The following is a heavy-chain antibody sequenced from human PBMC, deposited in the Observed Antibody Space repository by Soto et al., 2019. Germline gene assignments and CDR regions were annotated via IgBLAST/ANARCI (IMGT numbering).Heavy chain of an antibody. V-gene: IGHV3-7*01. CDR3: ATGHITGRDY. Sequence: EVQLVESGGDLVQPGGSLRLSCAASGFTFSTYWMTWVRQAPGKGLEWVANIKEDGSDKYYVDSVKGRFTISRDNAKDSLYLQMDSLIAEDTAVYFFATGHITGRDYWGQGTLVTVSS. CDR1: GFTFSTYW. CDR2: IKEDGSDK. J-gene: IGHJ4*02. D-gene: IGHD1-20*01.